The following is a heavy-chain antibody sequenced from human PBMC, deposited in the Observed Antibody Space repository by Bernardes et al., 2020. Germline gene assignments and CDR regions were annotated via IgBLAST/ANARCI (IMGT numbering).Heavy chain of an antibody. CDR2: ISSSSSYI. J-gene: IGHJ3*02. V-gene: IGHV3-21*01. Sequence: GSLRLSCAASGFTFSSYSMNWVRQAPGKGLEWVSSISSSSSYIYYADSVKGRFTISRDNAKNSLYLQMNSLRAEDTAVYYCARDLHAGTFDIWGQGTMVTVSS. CDR3: ARDLHAGTFDI. CDR1: GFTFSSYS.